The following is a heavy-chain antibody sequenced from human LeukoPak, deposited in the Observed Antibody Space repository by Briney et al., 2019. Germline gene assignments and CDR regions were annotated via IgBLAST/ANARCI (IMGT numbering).Heavy chain of an antibody. Sequence: GGSLTLSCAASGFTFSSYWMSWVRQAPGRGLEWVANIKQDGSEKHYVDSVKGRFTFSRDNAKNSLYLQMNSLRPEDTAMYYCARVSDCGGDCYPGLFDYWGQGTLVTVSS. CDR3: ARVSDCGGDCYPGLFDY. CDR1: GFTFSSYW. J-gene: IGHJ4*02. D-gene: IGHD2-21*01. V-gene: IGHV3-7*01. CDR2: IKQDGSEK.